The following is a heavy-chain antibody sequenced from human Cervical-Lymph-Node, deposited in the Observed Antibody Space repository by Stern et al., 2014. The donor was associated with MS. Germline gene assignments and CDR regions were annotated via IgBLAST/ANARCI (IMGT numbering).Heavy chain of an antibody. J-gene: IGHJ4*02. CDR1: GFAFASYD. D-gene: IGHD2-8*01. CDR2: ISNDGSNK. Sequence: DQLVESGGGVVQPGGSLRLSCATSGFAFASYDLHWVRQAPGKGLEWIAFISNDGSNKYYADSLKDRFIVSRDYSKKTLNLQINSLRREDTAVYYCALPGHFYTNAPDYWGQGTLVTVS. CDR3: ALPGHFYTNAPDY. V-gene: IGHV3-30*03.